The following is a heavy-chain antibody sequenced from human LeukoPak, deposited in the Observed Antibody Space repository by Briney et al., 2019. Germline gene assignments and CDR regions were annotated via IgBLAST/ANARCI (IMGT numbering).Heavy chain of an antibody. V-gene: IGHV4-59*01. CDR3: ARGRFGGSGYYI. CDR1: GGSISSYY. D-gene: IGHD3-3*01. Sequence: PSETLSLTCTVSGGSISSYYWSWIRQPPGKGLEWIGYIYYSGSTNYNPSLKSRVTISVDTSKNQFSLKLSSVTAADTAVYYRARGRFGGSGYYIWGQGTLVTVSS. CDR2: IYYSGST. J-gene: IGHJ4*02.